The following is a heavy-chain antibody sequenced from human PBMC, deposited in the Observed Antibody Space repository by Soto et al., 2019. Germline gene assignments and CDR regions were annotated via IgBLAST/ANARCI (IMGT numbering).Heavy chain of an antibody. D-gene: IGHD3-22*01. CDR1: GDSFSNSTYY. CDR2: VYYSGST. J-gene: IGHJ4*02. CDR3: ARTYYYDSSGYLSRFYFDY. V-gene: IGHV4-39*01. Sequence: SETLSLTCTVSGDSFSNSTYYWGWIRQPPGKGLEWIGSVYYSGSTYYNPSLKSRITISVDTSKNQFSLNLSSVTAADTAVYYCARTYYYDSSGYLSRFYFDYWDQGSL.